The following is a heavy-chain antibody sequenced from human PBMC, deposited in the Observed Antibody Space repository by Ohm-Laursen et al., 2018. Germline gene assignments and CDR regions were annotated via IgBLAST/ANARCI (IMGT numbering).Heavy chain of an antibody. CDR2: IYHSGST. V-gene: IGHV4-38-2*02. CDR3: ARADTAMVLY. D-gene: IGHD5-18*01. Sequence: GTLSLTCPVSGYSISSGYFWGWIRQPPGKGLEWIGTIYHSGSTYYNPSLKSRVTISVDTSKNQFSLKLSSVTAADTAVYYCARADTAMVLYWGQGTLVTVSS. CDR1: GYSISSGYF. J-gene: IGHJ4*02.